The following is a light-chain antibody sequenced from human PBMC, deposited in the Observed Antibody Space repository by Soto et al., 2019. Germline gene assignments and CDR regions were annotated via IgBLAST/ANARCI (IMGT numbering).Light chain of an antibody. V-gene: IGKV4-1*01. CDR2: WAS. CDR3: QQYYESPST. J-gene: IGKJ1*01. CDR1: QSVLFSSNKKNY. Sequence: DFVMTQSPDSLSVSLGERATINCKSSQSVLFSSNKKNYLAWYQQRPGQPPRLIIYWASTRESGVPDRFSGSGSETDFTLTISSLEAEDVAVYYCQQYYESPSTFGQGTKVEIK.